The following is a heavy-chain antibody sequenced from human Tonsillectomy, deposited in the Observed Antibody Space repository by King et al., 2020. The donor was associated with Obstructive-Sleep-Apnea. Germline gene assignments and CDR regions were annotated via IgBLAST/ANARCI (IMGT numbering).Heavy chain of an antibody. CDR1: GFSFRSYG. CDR3: ATLIEASGLDY. Sequence: VQLVESGGGVVQPGRSLRLSCAASGFSFRSYGMHWVRQAPGRGLEWVAIISYDGSYKYYADSVKGRFTFSRDNSKNTVYLQMNSLRAEDTAVYYCATLIEASGLDYWGQGTLVTVSS. CDR2: ISYDGSYK. D-gene: IGHD6-13*01. V-gene: IGHV3-30*03. J-gene: IGHJ4*02.